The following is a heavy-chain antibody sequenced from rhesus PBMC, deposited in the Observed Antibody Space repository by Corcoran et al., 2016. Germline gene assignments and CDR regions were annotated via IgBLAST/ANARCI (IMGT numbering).Heavy chain of an antibody. V-gene: IGHV4-165*01. CDR3: ARDLRFDV. J-gene: IGHJ5-1*01. Sequence: QVQLQESGPGLVQPSATLLLTCAVFGASITSYYSSLSRPSPGKGLEWIGYLYGSSGSTYYSPSLKTRVTLSTDTSKNQFSLTLNSVTAADAAVYYCARDLRFDVWGPGVLVTVSS. CDR1: GASITSYY. CDR2: LYGSSGST.